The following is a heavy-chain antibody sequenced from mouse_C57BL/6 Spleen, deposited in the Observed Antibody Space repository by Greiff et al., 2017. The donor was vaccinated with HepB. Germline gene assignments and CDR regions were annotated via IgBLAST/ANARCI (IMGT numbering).Heavy chain of an antibody. J-gene: IGHJ4*01. CDR2: INPGSGGT. CDR3: AKGGQEVTTYYYAMDY. V-gene: IGHV1-54*01. Sequence: QVQLQQSGAELVRPGTSVKVSCKASGYAFTNYLIEWVKQRPGQGLEWIGVINPGSGGTNYNEKFKGKATLTADKSSSTAYMQLSSLTSEDSAVYFCAKGGQEVTTYYYAMDYWGQGTSVTVSS. D-gene: IGHD2-2*01. CDR1: GYAFTNYL.